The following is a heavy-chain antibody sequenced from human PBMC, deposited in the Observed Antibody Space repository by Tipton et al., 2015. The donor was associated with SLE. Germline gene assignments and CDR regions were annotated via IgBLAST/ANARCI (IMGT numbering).Heavy chain of an antibody. D-gene: IGHD6-19*01. CDR2: IYYSGST. Sequence: GLVKPSETLSLTCTVSGGSISSSSYYWGWIRQPPGKGLEWIGSIYYSGSTYYNPSLKGRVTISVDTSKNQFSLKLSSVTAADTAVYYCARHRASSGWLKKGAFDIWGQGTMVTVSS. J-gene: IGHJ3*02. CDR3: ARHRASSGWLKKGAFDI. CDR1: GGSISSSSYY. V-gene: IGHV4-39*07.